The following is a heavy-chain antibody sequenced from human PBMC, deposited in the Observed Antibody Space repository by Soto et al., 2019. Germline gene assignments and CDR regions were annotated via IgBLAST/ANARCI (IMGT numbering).Heavy chain of an antibody. Sequence: ASVKVSCKASGYTCTMYGISGVVQSPVQGLDWMGCISAYNGNTNYAQKLQGRVTMTTDTSTSTAYMELRSLRSDDTAVYYCARDFIMITFGGGMDVWGQGTTVTVSS. V-gene: IGHV1-18*01. CDR3: ARDFIMITFGGGMDV. CDR1: GYTCTMYG. D-gene: IGHD3-16*01. CDR2: ISAYNGNT. J-gene: IGHJ6*02.